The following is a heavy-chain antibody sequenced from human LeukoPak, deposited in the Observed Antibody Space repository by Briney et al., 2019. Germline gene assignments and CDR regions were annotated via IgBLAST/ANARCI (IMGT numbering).Heavy chain of an antibody. D-gene: IGHD6-19*01. Sequence: SSQTLSLTCTVSGGSISSGSYYWSWIRQPAGKGPEWIGRIYTSRSTNYNPSLKSRVTISVDTSKNQFSLKLSSVTAADTAVYYCARCSVAAYFDYWGQGTLVTVSS. CDR1: GGSISSGSYY. CDR3: ARCSVAAYFDY. J-gene: IGHJ4*02. V-gene: IGHV4-61*02. CDR2: IYTSRST.